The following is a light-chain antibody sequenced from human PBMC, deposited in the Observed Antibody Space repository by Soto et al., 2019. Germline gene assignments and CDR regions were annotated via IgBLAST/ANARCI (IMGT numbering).Light chain of an antibody. CDR2: RDN. CDR1: RSNIGSNP. J-gene: IGLJ3*02. Sequence: QSVLTQPPSASGTPGQTVTISCSGTRSNIGSNPVQWYLQLPGTAPKLLIYRDNERPSGVPDRFSGSKSGTSASLAISGLQSEDEAEYNCATWDDGLYGPVFGGGTKLTVL. V-gene: IGLV1-44*01. CDR3: ATWDDGLYGPV.